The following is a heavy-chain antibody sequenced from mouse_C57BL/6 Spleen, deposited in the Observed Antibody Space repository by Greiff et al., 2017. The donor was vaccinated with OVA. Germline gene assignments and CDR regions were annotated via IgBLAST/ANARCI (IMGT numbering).Heavy chain of an antibody. CDR1: GYTFTSYW. Sequence: QVQLQQPGAELVMPGASVKLSCKASGYTFTSYWMHWVKQRPGQGLEWIGEIDPSDSYTNYNQKFKGKSTLTVDKSSSTAYMQLSSLTSEDSAVYYCALTTVWGYFDVWGTGTTVTVSS. CDR3: ALTTVWGYFDV. D-gene: IGHD1-1*01. J-gene: IGHJ1*03. V-gene: IGHV1-69*01. CDR2: IDPSDSYT.